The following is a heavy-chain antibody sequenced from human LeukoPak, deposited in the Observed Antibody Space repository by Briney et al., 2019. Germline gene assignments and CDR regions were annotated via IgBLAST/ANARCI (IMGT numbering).Heavy chain of an antibody. D-gene: IGHD1-26*01. CDR1: GFTFSSYA. Sequence: PGGSLRLSCAVSGFTFSSYAMSWVRQAPGKGLEWVSGISGSGGRTYYADSVKGRFTISRDNSKNTLYVQMNSLRAEDTAVYYCANVEWPLDYWGQGALVTVSS. J-gene: IGHJ4*02. V-gene: IGHV3-23*01. CDR3: ANVEWPLDY. CDR2: ISGSGGRT.